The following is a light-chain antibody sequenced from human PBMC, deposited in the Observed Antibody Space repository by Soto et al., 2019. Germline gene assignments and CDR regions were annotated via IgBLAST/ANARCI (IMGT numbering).Light chain of an antibody. CDR3: QQRSNWPLT. V-gene: IGKV3-11*01. CDR2: DAS. J-gene: IGKJ4*01. Sequence: PGERATLSCRASQSVSSYLAWYQHKPGQAPRLLIYDASSRATGIPDRFSGSGSGTDFTLAISSLEPEDFAVYYCQQRSNWPLTFGGGTKVGIK. CDR1: QSVSSY.